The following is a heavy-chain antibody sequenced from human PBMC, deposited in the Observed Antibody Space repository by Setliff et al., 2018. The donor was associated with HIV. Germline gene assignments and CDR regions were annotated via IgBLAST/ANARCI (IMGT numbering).Heavy chain of an antibody. CDR3: ARQIETYYYASSGYPAYFDY. CDR2: IYHSGST. Sequence: SETLSLTCAVSGYAISSSGYYWGWIRQPSGKGLEWIGSIYHSGSTYYNPSLKSRVTLSVDTSKNQFSLKLSSVTAADTAMYYCARQIETYYYASSGYPAYFDYWGQGTLVTVYS. V-gene: IGHV4-38-2*01. J-gene: IGHJ4*02. D-gene: IGHD3-22*01. CDR1: GYAISSSGYY.